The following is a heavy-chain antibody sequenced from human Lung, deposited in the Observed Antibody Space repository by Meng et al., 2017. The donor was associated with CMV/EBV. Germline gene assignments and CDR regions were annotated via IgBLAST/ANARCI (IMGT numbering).Heavy chain of an antibody. V-gene: IGHV1-69*10. CDR3: VGSEEFYHFRSGWEWYYHYDMDF. D-gene: IGHD3-3*01. Sequence: SVXISXXASGDTFSKYVTSWVRQAPGQGLEWMGGIIPMRATTNYAQRFQGRVTTTADKSTGTVYMELSSLRSEDTAVYYCVGSEEFYHFRSGWEWYYHYDMDFWGPGXTVTVSS. CDR2: IIPMRATT. CDR1: GDTFSKYV. J-gene: IGHJ6*02.